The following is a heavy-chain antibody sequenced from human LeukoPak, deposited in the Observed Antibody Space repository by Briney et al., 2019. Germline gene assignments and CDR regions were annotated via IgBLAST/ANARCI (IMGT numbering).Heavy chain of an antibody. J-gene: IGHJ4*02. D-gene: IGHD4-17*01. Sequence: SETLSLTCAVYGGSFSGYYWSWIRQPAGKGLEWIGRIYTSGSTNYNPSLKSRVTISVDTSKNQFSLKLSSVTAADTAVYYCARDLAYGDYAYYFDYWGQGTLVTVSS. CDR3: ARDLAYGDYAYYFDY. V-gene: IGHV4-4*07. CDR1: GGSFSGYY. CDR2: IYTSGST.